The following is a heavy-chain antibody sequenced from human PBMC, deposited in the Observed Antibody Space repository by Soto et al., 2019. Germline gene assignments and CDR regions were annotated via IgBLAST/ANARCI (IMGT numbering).Heavy chain of an antibody. CDR3: ARTDSTGYSWNYDY. D-gene: IGHD3-22*01. Sequence: GGSLRLSCAASRFTFNTYAMHWVRQDPGKGLEWVAVISYDGTSTYYADSVKGRFTISRDNSKNTLYLQMNSLRAEDTAVYYCARTDSTGYSWNYDYWGQGTLVTVSS. J-gene: IGHJ4*02. CDR1: RFTFNTYA. V-gene: IGHV3-30-3*01. CDR2: ISYDGTST.